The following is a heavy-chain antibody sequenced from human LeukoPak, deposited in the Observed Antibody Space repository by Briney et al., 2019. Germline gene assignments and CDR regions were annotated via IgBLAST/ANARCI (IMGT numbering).Heavy chain of an antibody. J-gene: IGHJ4*02. CDR3: ARESIVGATIDY. CDR2: IIPILGIA. V-gene: IGHV1-69*04. D-gene: IGHD1-26*01. CDR1: GGTFSSYA. Sequence: EASVKVSCKASGGTFSSYAISWVRQAPGQGLEWMGRIIPILGIANYAQKFRGRVTITADKSTSTAYMELSSLRSEDTAVYYCARESIVGATIDYWGQGTLVTVSS.